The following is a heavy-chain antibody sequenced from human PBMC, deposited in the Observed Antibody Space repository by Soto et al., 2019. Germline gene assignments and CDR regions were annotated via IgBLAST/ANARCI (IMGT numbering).Heavy chain of an antibody. Sequence: QVQLVESGGGVVQPGRSLRLSCAASGFNFSAYGMHWVRQAPGTGLELVALLSFDASKKYYADSVKGRFTISSDTYSNSLFLQMNGVRVEHTAVYYCCVGVSDWGQRARFPVSS. CDR1: GFNFSAYG. V-gene: IGHV3-30*03. CDR3: CVGVSD. J-gene: IGHJ4*02. D-gene: IGHD1-26*01. CDR2: LSFDASKK.